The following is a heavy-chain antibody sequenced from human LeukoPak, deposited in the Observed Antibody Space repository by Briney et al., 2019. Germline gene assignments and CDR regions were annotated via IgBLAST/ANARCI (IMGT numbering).Heavy chain of an antibody. Sequence: GESLKISCKGSGYRFTSYWIGWVRQMPGKGLEWMGIIYPGDSDTRYSPSFQGQVTISADKSISTAYLQWSSLKASDTAMYYCASAYYYDSSGYYYPDAFDIWGQGTMVTVSS. J-gene: IGHJ3*02. D-gene: IGHD3-22*01. CDR1: GYRFTSYW. V-gene: IGHV5-51*01. CDR2: IYPGDSDT. CDR3: ASAYYYDSSGYYYPDAFDI.